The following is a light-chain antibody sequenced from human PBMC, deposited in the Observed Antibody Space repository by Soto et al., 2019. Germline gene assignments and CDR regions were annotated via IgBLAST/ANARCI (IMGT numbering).Light chain of an antibody. CDR2: EVS. V-gene: IGLV2-14*01. J-gene: IGLJ1*01. CDR3: SSYTSSSTPYV. Sequence: ALAQPASVSGSPGQSITISCTGTSIDIGDNKYISWYQQHPGKAPKLMIYEVSNRPSGVSNRFSGYKSGNTASLNISGLQDEDEADYYCSSYTSSSTPYVFGTGTKVTVL. CDR1: SIDIGDNKY.